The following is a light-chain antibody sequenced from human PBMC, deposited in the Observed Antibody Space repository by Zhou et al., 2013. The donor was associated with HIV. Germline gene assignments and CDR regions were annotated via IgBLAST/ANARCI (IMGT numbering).Light chain of an antibody. Sequence: DIQLTQSPSTLSASVGDRVTITCRASESINSWLAWYQQKPGKAPNLLIYKSSSLESGVPTRFSGSGSGTEFTLTISSLQPDDFATYYCQEYNSFSLAFGPGTKVDIK. V-gene: IGKV1-5*03. CDR1: ESINSW. J-gene: IGKJ3*01. CDR2: KSS. CDR3: QEYNSFSLA.